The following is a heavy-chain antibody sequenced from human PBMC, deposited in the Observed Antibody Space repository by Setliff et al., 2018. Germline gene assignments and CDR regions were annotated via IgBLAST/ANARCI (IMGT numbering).Heavy chain of an antibody. CDR2: AYAGWGT. Sequence: SETLSLTCTFSGGSTGVSEYYWGWVRQSPGKGLEWIGSAYAGWGTYYNPSLQSRITISVDTSQNHFSLSLTSMTAADTAVYHCAAGIKLGIFDSWGQGVLVTVS. CDR3: AAGIKLGIFDS. J-gene: IGHJ4*02. V-gene: IGHV4-39*07. D-gene: IGHD3-16*01. CDR1: GGSTGVSEYY.